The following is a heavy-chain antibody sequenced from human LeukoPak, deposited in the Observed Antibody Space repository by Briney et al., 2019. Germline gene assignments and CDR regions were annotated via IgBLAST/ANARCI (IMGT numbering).Heavy chain of an antibody. D-gene: IGHD1-1*01. Sequence: GGSLRLSCAASGLTFSSYSMNWVRQAPGKGLEWVSYISSSSSTIYYADSVKGRFTISRDNAKNSLYLQMNSLRAEDTAVYYCARDSLEGSPIWGQGTMVTVSS. CDR3: ARDSLEGSPI. CDR2: ISSSSSTI. CDR1: GLTFSSYS. V-gene: IGHV3-48*04. J-gene: IGHJ3*02.